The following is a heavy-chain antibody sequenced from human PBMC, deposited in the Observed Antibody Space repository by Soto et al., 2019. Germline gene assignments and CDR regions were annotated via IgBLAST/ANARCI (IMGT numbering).Heavy chain of an antibody. CDR3: AASIFYYGMDV. CDR2: IYPGDSDA. CDR1: GYTFTNYW. Sequence: ESLKISCKGSGYTFTNYWIGWVRQMPGKGPEWMGIIYPGDSDAKYNPSFQGQVTISADKSITTTYLQWSSLKASDTAIYYCAASIFYYGMDVWGQGTTVTVSS. J-gene: IGHJ6*02. V-gene: IGHV5-51*01.